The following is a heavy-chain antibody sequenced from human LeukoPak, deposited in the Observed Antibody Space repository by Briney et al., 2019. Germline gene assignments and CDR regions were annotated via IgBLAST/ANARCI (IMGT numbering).Heavy chain of an antibody. CDR3: ARDRSGYTFDD. Sequence: GGSLRLSCAASGFTFSSNYMTWVRQAPGKGLEWVSVVYTGGSTYSADSVKGRFTISRDNSKNTLYLQMNSLRAEDTAVYYCARDRSGYTFDDWGQGTLVTVSS. CDR1: GFTFSSNY. V-gene: IGHV3-53*01. D-gene: IGHD5-18*01. CDR2: VYTGGST. J-gene: IGHJ4*02.